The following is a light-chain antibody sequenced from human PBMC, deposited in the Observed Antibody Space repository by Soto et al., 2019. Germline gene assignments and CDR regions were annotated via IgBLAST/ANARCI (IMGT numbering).Light chain of an antibody. CDR3: SSYSSTSTWV. Sequence: QSVLTQPASVSGSPGQSITISCTGINSDVGGYNYVSWYQQHPGKAPKLMIYEVSNRPSGVSNRFSGSKSGNTASLTISGLQAEDEADYYCSSYSSTSTWVFGGGTKLTVL. J-gene: IGLJ3*02. V-gene: IGLV2-14*01. CDR1: NSDVGGYNY. CDR2: EVS.